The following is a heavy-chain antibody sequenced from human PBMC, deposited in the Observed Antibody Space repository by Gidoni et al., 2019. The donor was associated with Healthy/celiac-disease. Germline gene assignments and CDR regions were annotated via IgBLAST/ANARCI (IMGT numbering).Heavy chain of an antibody. D-gene: IGHD1-26*01. V-gene: IGHV3-23*01. CDR2: ISGSGGST. CDR3: AKVFLGVGAPYTAGWYYYYCMDV. CDR1: GFTFSSYA. Sequence: VQLLESGGGLVQPGGSLRLSCAASGFTFSSYALSWVRQAPGKGLEWGSAISGSGGSTYYADSVKGRFTISRDNSKNTLYLQMNSLRAEDTAVYYCAKVFLGVGAPYTAGWYYYYCMDVWGKGTTVTVSS. J-gene: IGHJ6*03.